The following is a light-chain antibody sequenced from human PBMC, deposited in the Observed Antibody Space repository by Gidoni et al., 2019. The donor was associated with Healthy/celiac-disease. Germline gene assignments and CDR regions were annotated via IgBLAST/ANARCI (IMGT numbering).Light chain of an antibody. CDR2: KAS. V-gene: IGKV1-5*03. CDR3: QQYNSYPYT. J-gene: IGKJ2*01. Sequence: DIQMTQSPSTLSASVGDRVTITCRASQSIGSWLAWYQQKPGKAPKLLIYKASSLERGVPSRFSGSGSGTEFTLTISSLQPDDFATYYCQQYNSYPYTFGQGTKLEIK. CDR1: QSIGSW.